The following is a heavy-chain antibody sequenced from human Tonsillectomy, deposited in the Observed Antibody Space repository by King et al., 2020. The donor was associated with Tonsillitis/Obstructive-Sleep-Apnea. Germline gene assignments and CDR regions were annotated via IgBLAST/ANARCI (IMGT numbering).Heavy chain of an antibody. CDR2: IYWDDDK. Sequence: TLKESGPTLVRPTQTLTLTCTFSGLSLTTSELGVGWIRQPPGKALEWLALIYWDDDKRYRPSLRSRVTITKDTSKNQVVLTMTNMAPVDTGTYYCAHTYTNPYYFDSWGQGTLVTVSS. V-gene: IGHV2-5*02. CDR1: GLSLTTSELG. CDR3: AHTYTNPYYFDS. D-gene: IGHD3-16*01. J-gene: IGHJ4*02.